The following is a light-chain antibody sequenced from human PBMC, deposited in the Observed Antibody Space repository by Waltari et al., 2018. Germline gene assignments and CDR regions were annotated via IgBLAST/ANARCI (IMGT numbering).Light chain of an antibody. CDR2: NDN. V-gene: IGLV1-44*01. CDR3: AVWDDSLGGV. CDR1: NPNIGGNS. Sequence: QSVLTQPPSVSGTPGQRFTISWSGSNPNIGGNSANWYQQVPGTAPKLLIYNDNQGPSGVPDRFSASKSGTSASLAITGLQSEDEADYYCAVWDDSLGGVFGGGTKLTVL. J-gene: IGLJ3*02.